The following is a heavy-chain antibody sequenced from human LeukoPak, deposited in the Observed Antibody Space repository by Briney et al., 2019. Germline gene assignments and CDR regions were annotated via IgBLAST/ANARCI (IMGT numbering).Heavy chain of an antibody. Sequence: GGSLRLSCAASGFTFSSYSMNWVRQAPGKGLEWVSSISSSSSYIYYADSVKRRFTISRDNAKNSLYLQMNSLRAEDTAVYYCARERGYSYGYGDYWGQGTLVTVSS. D-gene: IGHD5-18*01. V-gene: IGHV3-21*01. CDR1: GFTFSSYS. CDR2: ISSSSSYI. CDR3: ARERGYSYGYGDY. J-gene: IGHJ4*02.